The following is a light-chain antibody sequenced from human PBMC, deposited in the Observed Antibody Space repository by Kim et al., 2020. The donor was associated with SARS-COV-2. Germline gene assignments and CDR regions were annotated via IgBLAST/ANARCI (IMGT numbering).Light chain of an antibody. V-gene: IGKV1-5*01. CDR2: DAS. CDR1: ESISGW. CDR3: QQYGSYFRT. J-gene: IGKJ1*01. Sequence: IQMTQSPSNLSASVGDRVTITCRASESISGWVAWYQQKPGKAPNVLIFDASTLYNGVPSRFSGSGSGTEFTLTISSLQPDDVATYYYQQYGSYFRTFGQWTKVDIK.